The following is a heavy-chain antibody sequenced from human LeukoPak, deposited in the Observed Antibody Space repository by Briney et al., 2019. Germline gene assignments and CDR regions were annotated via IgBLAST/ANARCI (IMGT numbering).Heavy chain of an antibody. Sequence: GGSLRLSCAASGFSVSSNYMSWVRQAPGKGLEWVSVIYSGGSTYYADSVKGRFTISRDNAKNSLYLQMNSLRAEDTAVYYCAGEKAVTGPFYYYYYMDVWGKGTTVTVSS. J-gene: IGHJ6*03. CDR1: GFSVSSNY. CDR3: AGEKAVTGPFYYYYYMDV. D-gene: IGHD1-20*01. CDR2: IYSGGST. V-gene: IGHV3-66*01.